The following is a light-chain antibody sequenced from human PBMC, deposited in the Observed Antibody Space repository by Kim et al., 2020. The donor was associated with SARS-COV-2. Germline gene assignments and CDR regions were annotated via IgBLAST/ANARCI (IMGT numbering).Light chain of an antibody. V-gene: IGLV1-47*01. J-gene: IGLJ1*01. CDR2: RNN. CDR3: AAWDDSLSGYV. Sequence: GQGFTISCSGSSSNIGSNYVYWYQQPPGTAPNLLIYRNNQRPSGVPDRFSGSKSGTSASLAISGLRSEDEADYYCAAWDDSLSGYVFGTGTKVTVL. CDR1: SSNIGSNY.